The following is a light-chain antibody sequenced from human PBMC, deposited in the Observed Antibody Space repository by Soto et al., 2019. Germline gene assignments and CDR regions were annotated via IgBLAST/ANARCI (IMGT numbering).Light chain of an antibody. CDR1: SSNIGAGYD. CDR3: QSYDSSLSAHV. Sequence: QSVLTQPLSVSGAPGQRVTISCTGSSSNIGAGYDVHWYQQLPGTAPKLLIYGNSNRPSGVPDRFSGSKSGTSASLAITGLQAEDEADYYCQSYDSSLSAHVFGTGTKLTVL. V-gene: IGLV1-40*01. J-gene: IGLJ1*01. CDR2: GNS.